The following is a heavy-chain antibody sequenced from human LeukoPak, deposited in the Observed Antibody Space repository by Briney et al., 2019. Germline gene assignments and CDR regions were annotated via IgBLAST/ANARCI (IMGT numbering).Heavy chain of an antibody. CDR2: MNGVSGNGAST. J-gene: IGHJ4*02. CDR3: AKVPDYDILTGIY. V-gene: IGHV3-23*01. D-gene: IGHD3-9*01. CDR1: GFTFSSYA. Sequence: AGGSLRLSCAASGFTFSSYAMSWVRQAPGKGLEWVSAMNGVSGNGASTYYADSVKGRFTISRDNSKNTLYLQMNSLRAEDTAVYYCAKVPDYDILTGIYWGQGTLVTVSS.